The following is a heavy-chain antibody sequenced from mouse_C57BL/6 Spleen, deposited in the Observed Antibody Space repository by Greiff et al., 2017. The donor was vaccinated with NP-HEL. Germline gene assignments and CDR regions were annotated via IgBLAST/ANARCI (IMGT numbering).Heavy chain of an antibody. V-gene: IGHV5-9*01. CDR1: GFTFSSYT. Sequence: EVKLMESGGGLVKPGGSLKLSCAASGFTFSSYTMSWVRQTPEKRLEWVATISGGGGNTYYPDSVKGRFPISRDNAKNTLYLQMSSLRSEDTALYYCARRRVYYFDYWGQGTTLTVSS. J-gene: IGHJ2*01. CDR3: ARRRVYYFDY. CDR2: ISGGGGNT.